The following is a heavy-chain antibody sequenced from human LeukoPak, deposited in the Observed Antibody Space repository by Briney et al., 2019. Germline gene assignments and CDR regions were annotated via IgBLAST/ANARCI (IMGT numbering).Heavy chain of an antibody. D-gene: IGHD6-19*01. CDR3: VRVEEQWLVLPRHYFDY. J-gene: IGHJ4*02. Sequence: ASVKVSCKASGYTFTSYGISWVRQAPGQGLEWMGWISAYNGNTNYAQKLQGRVTMTTDTSTSTAYMELRSLRSDDTAVYYCVRVEEQWLVLPRHYFDYWGQGTLVTVSS. V-gene: IGHV1-18*01. CDR1: GYTFTSYG. CDR2: ISAYNGNT.